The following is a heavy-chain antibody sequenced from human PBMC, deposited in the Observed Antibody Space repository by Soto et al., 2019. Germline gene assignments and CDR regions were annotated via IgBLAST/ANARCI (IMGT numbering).Heavy chain of an antibody. V-gene: IGHV1-46*01. Sequence: QGQLVQSGTEVKKPGASVKVSCKASGYTFTTHYMHWVRQAPGQGLEWMGMINPSGGRTTYALKFQGRVTLTSTTSTNTVYVELTSLRSEDTAIYFCARAGENYGSGTFSPPLRYYFNSWGQGTLVTVSS. D-gene: IGHD3-10*01. J-gene: IGHJ4*02. CDR3: ARAGENYGSGTFSPPLRYYFNS. CDR2: INPSGGRT. CDR1: GYTFTTHY.